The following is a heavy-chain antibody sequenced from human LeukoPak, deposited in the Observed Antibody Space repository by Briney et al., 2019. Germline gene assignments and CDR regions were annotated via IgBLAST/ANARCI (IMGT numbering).Heavy chain of an antibody. CDR2: ISAYNGNT. Sequence: GASVKVSCKASGYTFTSYGISWVRQAPGQGLEWMGWISAYNGNTNYAQKFQGRVTMTRDTSISTAYMELSRLRSDDTAVYYCARDLGYSGLAVAGTAAGYWGQGTLVTVSS. CDR3: ARDLGYSGLAVAGTAAGY. D-gene: IGHD6-19*01. J-gene: IGHJ4*02. V-gene: IGHV1-18*01. CDR1: GYTFTSYG.